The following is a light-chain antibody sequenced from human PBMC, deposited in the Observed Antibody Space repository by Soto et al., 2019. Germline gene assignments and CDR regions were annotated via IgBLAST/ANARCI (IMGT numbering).Light chain of an antibody. CDR2: GVS. V-gene: IGKV3-15*01. CDR3: QQYGDWPLT. J-gene: IGKJ4*01. Sequence: IVMTQSPVTLSVSPWERATLSCKASQSVRSTYLAWYQQKPGQAPRLLIFGVSNRAAGIPARFSGSGSGTEFTLTISSLQSEDFAVYYCQQYGDWPLTFGGGTKV. CDR1: QSVRSTY.